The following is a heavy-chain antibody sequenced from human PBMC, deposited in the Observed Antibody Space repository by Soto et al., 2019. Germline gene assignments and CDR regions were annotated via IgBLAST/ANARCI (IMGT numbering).Heavy chain of an antibody. J-gene: IGHJ5*02. CDR1: GYTLTSYD. V-gene: IGHV1-8*01. D-gene: IGHD2-15*01. CDR2: MNPNSGNT. CDR3: ARGDIVVAEGWFDP. Sequence: ASVKVSCKGSGYTLTSYDINWVRQATGQGLEWMGWMNPNSGNTGYAQKFQGRVTMTRNTSISTAYMELSSLRSEDTAVYYCARGDIVVAEGWFDPWGQGTLVTVSS.